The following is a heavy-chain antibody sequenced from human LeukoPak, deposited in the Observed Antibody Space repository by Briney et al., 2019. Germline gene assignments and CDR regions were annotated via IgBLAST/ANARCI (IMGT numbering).Heavy chain of an antibody. V-gene: IGHV3-30*02. CDR2: IRYDGSNK. CDR1: GFTFSSYG. J-gene: IGHJ4*02. Sequence: GGSLRLSCAASGFTFSSYGMHWVRQAPGKGLEGVAFIRYDGSNKYYADSVKGRFTISRDNSKNTLYLQMNSLRAEDTAVYYCAKPSNQGAGIYYFDYWGQGTLVTVSS. D-gene: IGHD1-26*01. CDR3: AKPSNQGAGIYYFDY.